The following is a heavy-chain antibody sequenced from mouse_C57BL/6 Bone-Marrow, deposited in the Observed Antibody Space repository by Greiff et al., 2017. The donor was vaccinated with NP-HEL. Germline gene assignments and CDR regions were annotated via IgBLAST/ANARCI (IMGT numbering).Heavy chain of an antibody. CDR2: IYPGDGDT. D-gene: IGHD1-1*01. CDR3: ARPYYYGSPYYFDY. J-gene: IGHJ2*01. CDR1: GYAFSSSW. V-gene: IGHV1-82*01. Sequence: QVQLQQSGPELVKPGASVKISCKASGYAFSSSWMNWVKQRPGQGLEWIGRIYPGDGDTNYNGKFKGKATLTADTSSSTAYMQLSSLTSEDSAVDFCARPYYYGSPYYFDYWGQGTTLTVSA.